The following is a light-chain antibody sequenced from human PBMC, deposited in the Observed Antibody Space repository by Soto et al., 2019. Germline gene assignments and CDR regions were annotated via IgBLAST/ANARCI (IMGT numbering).Light chain of an antibody. CDR1: QSVRSSY. V-gene: IGKV3-20*01. Sequence: EIVLTQSPGTLSLSPGERATLSCRASQSVRSSYLAWYQQKPGQAPRLLIYGASSRVTGIPDRFSGSGSGTDFTLTISRLDPEDSEVYYCQQYVTSPELTFGGGTKVEIK. CDR2: GAS. CDR3: QQYVTSPELT. J-gene: IGKJ4*01.